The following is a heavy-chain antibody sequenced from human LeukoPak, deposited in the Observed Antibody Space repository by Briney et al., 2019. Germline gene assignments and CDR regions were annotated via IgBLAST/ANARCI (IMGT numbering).Heavy chain of an antibody. J-gene: IGHJ4*02. CDR3: AILRTTVGIDY. D-gene: IGHD4-23*01. V-gene: IGHV1-69*04. Sequence: SVKVSCKASGGTFSSYAISWVRQAPGQGLEWMGRIIPILGIANYAQKFQGRVTITADKSTSTAYMELSSLRSEDTAVYYCAILRTTVGIDYWGQGTLVTVSS. CDR2: IIPILGIA. CDR1: GGTFSSYA.